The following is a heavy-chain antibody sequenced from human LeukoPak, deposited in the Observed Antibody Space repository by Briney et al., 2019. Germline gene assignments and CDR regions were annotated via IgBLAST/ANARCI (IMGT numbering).Heavy chain of an antibody. V-gene: IGHV3-53*01. J-gene: IGHJ4*02. Sequence: GGPLRLSCTVSGFTVSSDSMSWVRQAPGKGLEWVSFIYSGGSTHYSDSVKGRFTISRDNSKNTLYLQMNSLRAEDTAIYYCAKPSYNSGWYFDYWGQGTLVTVSS. CDR3: AKPSYNSGWYFDY. D-gene: IGHD6-19*01. CDR1: GFTVSSDS. CDR2: IYSGGST.